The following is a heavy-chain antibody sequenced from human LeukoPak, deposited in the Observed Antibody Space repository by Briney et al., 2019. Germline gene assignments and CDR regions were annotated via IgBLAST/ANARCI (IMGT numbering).Heavy chain of an antibody. V-gene: IGHV1-18*01. D-gene: IGHD6-13*01. CDR2: ISTYSGNT. CDR1: GYTSTTYG. Sequence: ASVKVSCKASGYTSTTYGISCVRQAPGQGPEWMGWISTYSGNTHYAQELQGRVTLTTDTSTSTAYMDLRSLRSDDTAVYYCARDGRGHWDTRIWYLGNWFDPWGQGTLVTVSS. CDR3: ARDGRGHWDTRIWYLGNWFDP. J-gene: IGHJ5*02.